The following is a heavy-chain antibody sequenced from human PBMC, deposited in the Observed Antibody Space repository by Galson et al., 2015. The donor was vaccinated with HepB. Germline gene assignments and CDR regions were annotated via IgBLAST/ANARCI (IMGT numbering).Heavy chain of an antibody. V-gene: IGHV3-23*01. Sequence: SLRLSCAASGFTFSSYAMSWVRQAPGKGLEWVSAISGSGGSTYYADSVKGRFTISRDNSKNTLYLQMNSLRAEDTAVYYCAKDNYYDSSGYYTEYYFDYWGQGTLVTVSS. D-gene: IGHD3-22*01. CDR1: GFTFSSYA. CDR2: ISGSGGST. CDR3: AKDNYYDSSGYYTEYYFDY. J-gene: IGHJ4*02.